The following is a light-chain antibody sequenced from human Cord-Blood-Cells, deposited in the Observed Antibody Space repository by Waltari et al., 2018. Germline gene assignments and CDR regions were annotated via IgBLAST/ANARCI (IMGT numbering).Light chain of an antibody. CDR2: RNN. J-gene: IGLJ2*01. Sequence: QSVLTQPPSASGTPGPRVTIPCPGTSSHIGSNEVYWYQQPPGTAPKLLIYRNNQRPSGVPDRFSGSKSGTSASLAISGLRSEDEADYYCAAWDDSLSGPVFGGGTKLTVL. V-gene: IGLV1-47*01. CDR1: SSHIGSNE. CDR3: AAWDDSLSGPV.